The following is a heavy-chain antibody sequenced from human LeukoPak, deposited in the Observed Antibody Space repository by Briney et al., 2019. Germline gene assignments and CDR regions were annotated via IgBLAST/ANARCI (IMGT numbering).Heavy chain of an antibody. D-gene: IGHD2-15*01. Sequence: ASVKVSCKASGYTFTGYYMHWVRQAPGQGLEWMGWINPNSGGTNYAQKFQGRVTMTRDTSISTAYMELSRLRSDDTAVYYCVRGSAERGGGYYYGMDVWGQGTTVTVSS. CDR3: VRGSAERGGGYYYGMDV. J-gene: IGHJ6*02. CDR1: GYTFTGYY. CDR2: INPNSGGT. V-gene: IGHV1-2*02.